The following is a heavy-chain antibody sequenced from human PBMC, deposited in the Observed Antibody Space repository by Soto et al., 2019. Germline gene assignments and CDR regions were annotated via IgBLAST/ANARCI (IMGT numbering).Heavy chain of an antibody. Sequence: GGSLRLSCAASGFTFSSYAMSWVRQAPGKGLEWVSAISGSGGSTYYADSVKGRFTISRDNSKNTLYLQMNSLRAEDTAVYYCAKDVLRFLEWLSFDYWGQGTLVTLSS. D-gene: IGHD3-3*01. J-gene: IGHJ4*02. CDR1: GFTFSSYA. CDR3: AKDVLRFLEWLSFDY. CDR2: ISGSGGST. V-gene: IGHV3-23*01.